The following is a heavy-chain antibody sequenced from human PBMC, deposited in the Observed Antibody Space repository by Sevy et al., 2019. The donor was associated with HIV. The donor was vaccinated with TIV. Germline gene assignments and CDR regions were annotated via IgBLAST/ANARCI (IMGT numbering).Heavy chain of an antibody. V-gene: IGHV3-7*01. CDR2: IKQDGSEK. D-gene: IGHD5-12*01. CDR1: GFTFSSYW. Sequence: GGSLRLSCAASGFTFSSYWMSWVRQAPGKGLEWVANIKQDGSEKHYADSVKGRFTISRDNAKNSLYLQMISLRAEDTAVYYCARDPWWLQYIDYWGQGTLVTVSS. J-gene: IGHJ4*02. CDR3: ARDPWWLQYIDY.